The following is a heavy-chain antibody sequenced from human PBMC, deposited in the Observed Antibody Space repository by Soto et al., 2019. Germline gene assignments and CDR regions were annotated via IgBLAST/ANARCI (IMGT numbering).Heavy chain of an antibody. D-gene: IGHD2-8*01. CDR3: ATLGLIVHAINPTDSGY. V-gene: IGHV1-24*01. CDR2: FDPDAGET. CDR1: GYTLTELS. J-gene: IGHJ4*02. Sequence: ASVKVSCKVSGYTLTELSMQWVGQASGCGLEWMGGFDPDAGETIYAQKFQGRVTMTEDTSTDTAYMELSRLRSEDTPVYYCATLGLIVHAINPTDSGYRSERTLVTVSS.